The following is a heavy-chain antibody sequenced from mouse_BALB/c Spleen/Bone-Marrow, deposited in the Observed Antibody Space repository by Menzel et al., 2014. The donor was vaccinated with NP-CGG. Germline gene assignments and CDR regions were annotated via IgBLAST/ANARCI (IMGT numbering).Heavy chain of an antibody. Sequence: EVQRVESGPDLVKPSQSLSLTCTVTGYSITSGYSWHWIRPFPGNKLEWMGYIRYSGSTNYNPSLKSRISITRDTSKNHFFLQLNSVTTEDTATYYCARRGDYYGNYADYWGQGTSVTVSS. V-gene: IGHV3-1*02. CDR3: ARRGDYYGNYADY. CDR1: GYSITSGYS. CDR2: IRYSGST. J-gene: IGHJ4*01. D-gene: IGHD2-1*01.